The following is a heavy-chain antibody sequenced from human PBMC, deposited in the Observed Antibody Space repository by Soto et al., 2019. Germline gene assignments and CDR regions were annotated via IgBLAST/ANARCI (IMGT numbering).Heavy chain of an antibody. CDR1: GYSFSNHA. CDR2: INGGNDNT. Sequence: ASVKVSWKASGYSFSNHAIHWLRQAPGQRLEWMGVINGGNDNTKYSQKFQGRVTITSDTSSNTDYVELSSLRSEDTAVYYCARGECVSYYYYRMDVSGQGTTVTVSS. D-gene: IGHD3-16*01. CDR3: ARGECVSYYYYRMDV. V-gene: IGHV1-3*01. J-gene: IGHJ6*02.